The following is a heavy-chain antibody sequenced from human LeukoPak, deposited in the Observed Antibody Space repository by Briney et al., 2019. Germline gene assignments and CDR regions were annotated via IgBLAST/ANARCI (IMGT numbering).Heavy chain of an antibody. CDR2: TNEYGSIT. D-gene: IGHD6-13*01. V-gene: IGHV3-74*01. Sequence: GGSLRLSCAASGFSFRSFWMHWVRQAPGEGLVWVSRTNEYGSITDYADSVKDRFTISRDNAENSLYLQMNSLGAEDTAVYYCATDRDSSRQKRFDYWGQGTLVTVSS. CDR3: ATDRDSSRQKRFDY. CDR1: GFSFRSFW. J-gene: IGHJ4*02.